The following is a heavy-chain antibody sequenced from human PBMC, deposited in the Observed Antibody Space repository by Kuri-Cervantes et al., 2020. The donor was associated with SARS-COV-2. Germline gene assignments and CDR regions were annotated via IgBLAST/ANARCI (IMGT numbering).Heavy chain of an antibody. CDR2: MCYSVST. CDR3: AGFYYYDSSGFVANYYYMDV. D-gene: IGHD3-22*01. Sequence: AGSLRLSCIVAGDSTSSIRYYWGWTRQPPGKGLAWIASMCYSVSTYYNPSLKSRLTMSVDTTKNQFSLKLSSVTAADTAVYYCAGFYYYDSSGFVANYYYMDVWGKGTTVTVSS. CDR1: GDSTSSIRYY. V-gene: IGHV4-39*01. J-gene: IGHJ6*03.